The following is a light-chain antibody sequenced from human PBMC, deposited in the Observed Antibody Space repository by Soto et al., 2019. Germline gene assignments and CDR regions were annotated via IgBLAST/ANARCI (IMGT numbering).Light chain of an antibody. Sequence: EIVLTQSPATLSLSPGERATLSCRASQSVGGFLDWYQQKSGQAPRLLIDDTSKRATGIPDRFSGSGSGTYFTLTISSLEPEDFAIYHCQHRSNWPPMYTFGQGTKLEIK. CDR1: QSVGGF. CDR3: QHRSNWPPMYT. J-gene: IGKJ2*01. V-gene: IGKV3-11*01. CDR2: DTS.